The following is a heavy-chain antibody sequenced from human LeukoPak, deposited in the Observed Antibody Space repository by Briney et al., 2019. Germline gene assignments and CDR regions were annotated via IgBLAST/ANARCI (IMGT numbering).Heavy chain of an antibody. V-gene: IGHV7-4-1*02. CDR2: INTNTGNP. CDR3: ARGNCDTTSCSNDY. D-gene: IGHD2-2*01. CDR1: GYTFTSHV. Sequence: ASVKVSCKASGYTFTSHVINWVRQAPGQGLEWMGWINTNTGNPTYAQGFKGRFVFSLDMSVRTAYLQISSLKADDSAVYFCARGNCDTTSCSNDYWGQGTLVTDSS. J-gene: IGHJ4*02.